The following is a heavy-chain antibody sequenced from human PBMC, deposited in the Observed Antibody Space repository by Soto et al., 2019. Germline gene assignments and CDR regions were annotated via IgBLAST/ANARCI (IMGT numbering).Heavy chain of an antibody. J-gene: IGHJ5*02. CDR1: GFTFSSHG. V-gene: IGHV3-30*18. CDR3: ANSRMVRGVIGWFDP. Sequence: QVQLVESGGGVVQPGRSLRLSCAASGFTFSSHGMHWVRQAPGKGLEWVAVIPYDGSNKYYADSVKGRFTISRDNSKDTLYLQMDSLRAGDTAVYYCANSRMVRGVIGWFDPWGQGTLVTVSS. CDR2: IPYDGSNK. D-gene: IGHD3-10*01.